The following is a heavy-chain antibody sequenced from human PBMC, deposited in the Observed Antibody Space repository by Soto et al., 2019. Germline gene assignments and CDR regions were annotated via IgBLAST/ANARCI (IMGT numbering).Heavy chain of an antibody. D-gene: IGHD6-6*01. CDR1: GGTFSSYA. J-gene: IGHJ6*02. CDR3: ASRVRRLHSGMHV. V-gene: IGHV1-69*13. CDR2: IIPIFGTA. Sequence: SVKVSCKASGGTFSSYAISWVRQAPGQGLEWMGGIIPIFGTANYAQKFQGRVTITADGSTSTAYMELSSLRSEETAVDDCASRVRRLHSGMHVRGQGTTVPVSS.